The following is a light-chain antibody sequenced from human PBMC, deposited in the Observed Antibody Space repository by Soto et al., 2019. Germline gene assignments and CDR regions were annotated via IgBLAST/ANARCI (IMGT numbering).Light chain of an antibody. CDR2: VNS. Sequence: QSVLTQPPSVSGAPGQRVTISCTGSSSNIGAGYDVHWYQQLPGTAPKLLIHVNSDRPSGVPDRFSGSKSGTSASLAITGLQAEDEADYYCQSYDNSLSEMVFGGGTKLTVL. V-gene: IGLV1-40*01. J-gene: IGLJ2*01. CDR3: QSYDNSLSEMV. CDR1: SSNIGAGYD.